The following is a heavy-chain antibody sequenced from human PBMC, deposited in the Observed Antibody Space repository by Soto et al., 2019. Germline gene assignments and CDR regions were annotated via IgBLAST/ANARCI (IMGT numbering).Heavy chain of an antibody. CDR2: IKSDGSSI. D-gene: IGHD3-10*01. Sequence: EVQLVESGGGLVQPGGSLRLSCAASGFTFSNYWMHWVRQAPGKGLVWVSRIKSDGSSITYADSVKGRFTISRDNAKNTLYLQMNSLRVEDSAVYYCVSTFGFSGYWGQGTLVTVSS. J-gene: IGHJ4*02. CDR3: VSTFGFSGY. CDR1: GFTFSNYW. V-gene: IGHV3-74*01.